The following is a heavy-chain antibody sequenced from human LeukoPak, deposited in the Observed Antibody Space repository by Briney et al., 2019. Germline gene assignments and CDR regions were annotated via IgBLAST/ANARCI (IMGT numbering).Heavy chain of an antibody. D-gene: IGHD3-10*01. CDR1: GGSISSYY. CDR2: IYYSGST. Sequence: SETLSLTCTVSGGSISSYYWSWIRQPPGKGLEWIGYIYYSGSTNYNPSLKSRVTMSIDKSKNQFSLKMTSVTAADTAIYYCAKDVGELEDAFDIWGQGTMVTVSS. CDR3: AKDVGELEDAFDI. J-gene: IGHJ3*02. V-gene: IGHV4-59*12.